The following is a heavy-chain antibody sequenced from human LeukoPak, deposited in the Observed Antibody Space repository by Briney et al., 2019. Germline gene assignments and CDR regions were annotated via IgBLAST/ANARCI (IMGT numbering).Heavy chain of an antibody. CDR2: IYYSGDT. J-gene: IGHJ6*03. CDR3: ARHQWHYYYYMGV. Sequence: SETLSLTCTVSGGSISSSSYYWGWIRQPPGKGPEWIGSIYYSGDTYYNPSLKSRRVTISVDTSKNQFSLRLSSVTAADTAVYYCARHQWHYYYYMGVRGKGSTVTVSS. CDR1: GGSISSSSYY. V-gene: IGHV4-39*01. D-gene: IGHD6-19*01.